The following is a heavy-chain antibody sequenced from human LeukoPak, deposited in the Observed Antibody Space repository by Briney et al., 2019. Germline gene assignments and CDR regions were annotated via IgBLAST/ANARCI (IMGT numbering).Heavy chain of an antibody. CDR2: IIPIFGTA. J-gene: IGHJ4*02. CDR1: GGTFSSYA. Sequence: RASVKVSCKASGGTFSSYAISWVRQAPGQGLEWMGGIIPIFGTANYAQKFQGGVTITADESTSTAYMELSSLRSEDTAVYYCARDSAAEMYYFDYWGQGTLVTVSS. CDR3: ARDSAAEMYYFDY. V-gene: IGHV1-69*13. D-gene: IGHD6-13*01.